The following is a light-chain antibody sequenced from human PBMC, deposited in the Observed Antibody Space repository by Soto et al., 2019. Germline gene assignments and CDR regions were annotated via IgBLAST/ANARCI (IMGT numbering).Light chain of an antibody. J-gene: IGKJ1*01. CDR1: QSISSSY. Sequence: EIVLTQSPGTLSLSPGERATLSCRASQSISSSYLAWYQQKPGQAPRLLVYGVSSRASDVPDRFSGSGSGTDLTLTISSLEKEDSEVYYCQQYTHSRTFGQGTKVDIK. CDR2: GVS. V-gene: IGKV3-20*01. CDR3: QQYTHSRT.